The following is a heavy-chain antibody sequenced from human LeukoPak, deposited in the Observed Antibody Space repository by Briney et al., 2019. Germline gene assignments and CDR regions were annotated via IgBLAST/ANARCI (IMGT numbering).Heavy chain of an antibody. V-gene: IGHV3-9*01. J-gene: IGHJ4*02. CDR2: ITWDGYKI. CDR1: GFIFDDYV. CDR3: VKGYSSSWSGYFDS. D-gene: IGHD5-18*01. Sequence: GGSLRLSCEASGFIFDDYVMDWVRQPPGKGLEWVSGITWDGYKIDYVDSVKGRFTISRDNAKNSLFLQMNRVRVEDTAFYYCVKGYSSSWSGYFDSWGQGTLVTVAS.